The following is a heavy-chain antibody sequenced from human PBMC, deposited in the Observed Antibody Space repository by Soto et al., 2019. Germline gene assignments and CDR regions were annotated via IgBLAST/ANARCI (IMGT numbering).Heavy chain of an antibody. CDR3: AKGAPAVIVVVNAAFDI. CDR2: IKEDGSDK. V-gene: IGHV3-7*05. Sequence: GGSLRLSCAGSGYTFKNYWMSWVRQAPGKGLEWVAKIKEDGSDKYYVDSVKGRFTISRDNPKNSLYLQMNSLRAEDTAVYYCAKGAPAVIVVVNAAFDIWGQGTMVTVSS. D-gene: IGHD3-22*01. CDR1: GYTFKNYW. J-gene: IGHJ3*02.